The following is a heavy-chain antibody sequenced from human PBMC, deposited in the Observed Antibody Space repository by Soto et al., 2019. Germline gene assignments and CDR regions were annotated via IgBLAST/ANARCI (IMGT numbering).Heavy chain of an antibody. V-gene: IGHV4-31*03. Sequence: QVQLQESGPGLVKPSQTLSLTCTVSGGSISSGGYYWSWIRQHPGKGLEWIGYISYSGSTYYNSSLKSRVTISVDTSKNQFSLKLTSVTAAYTAVYYCAREGAGPKGSSSWPDDAFDIWGQGTMVTVSS. D-gene: IGHD6-13*01. CDR2: ISYSGST. J-gene: IGHJ3*02. CDR1: GGSISSGGYY. CDR3: AREGAGPKGSSSWPDDAFDI.